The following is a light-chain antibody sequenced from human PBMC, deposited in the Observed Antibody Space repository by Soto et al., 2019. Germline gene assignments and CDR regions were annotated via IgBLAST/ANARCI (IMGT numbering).Light chain of an antibody. V-gene: IGKV3-11*01. Sequence: VLTQSPATLSLSPGERATLSCRASQTVSSFLAWYQQKPGQAPRLLIHDSSDRATGIPARFSGSGSGTDFTLTISSLEPEDFVVYYCQQRSNWRWTFGQGTKVDIK. CDR1: QTVSSF. CDR2: DSS. CDR3: QQRSNWRWT. J-gene: IGKJ1*01.